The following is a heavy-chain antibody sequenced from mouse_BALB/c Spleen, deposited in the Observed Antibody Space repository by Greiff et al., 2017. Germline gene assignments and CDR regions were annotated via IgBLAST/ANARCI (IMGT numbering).Heavy chain of an antibody. V-gene: IGHV5-4*02. CDR3: ASVNYWYFDV. J-gene: IGHJ1*01. CDR2: ISDGGSYT. Sequence: EVNLVESGGGLVKPGGSLKLSCAASGFTFSDYYMYWVRQTPEKRLEWVATISDGGSYTYSPDSVKGRFTISRDNAKNNLYLQMSSLKSEDTAMYYCASVNYWYFDVWGAGTTVTVSS. CDR1: GFTFSDYY.